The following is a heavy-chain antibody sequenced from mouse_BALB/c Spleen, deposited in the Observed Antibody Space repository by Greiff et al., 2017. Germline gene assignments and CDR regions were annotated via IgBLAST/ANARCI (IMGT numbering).Heavy chain of an antibody. CDR2: ISSGGST. D-gene: IGHD2-3*01. Sequence: EVQVVESGGGLVKPGGSLKLSCAASGFTFSSYAMSWVRQTPEKRLEWVASISSGGSTYYPDSVKGRFTISRDNARNILYLQMSSLRSEDTAMYYCARGRDGYSYYFDYWGQGTTLTVSS. V-gene: IGHV5-6-5*01. CDR3: ARGRDGYSYYFDY. CDR1: GFTFSSYA. J-gene: IGHJ2*01.